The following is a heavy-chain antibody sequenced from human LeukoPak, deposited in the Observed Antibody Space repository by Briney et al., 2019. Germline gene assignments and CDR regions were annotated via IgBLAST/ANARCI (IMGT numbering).Heavy chain of an antibody. CDR2: ISGSGGST. D-gene: IGHD3-3*01. Sequence: QAGGSLRLSCAASGFTFSSYAMSWVRQAPGKGLEWVSAISGSGGSTYYADSVKGRFTISRDNSKNTLYLQMHSLRAGDTAIYYCAKPKMGLQWTVGVFFDYWGQGTLVTVSS. CDR3: AKPKMGLQWTVGVFFDY. J-gene: IGHJ4*02. V-gene: IGHV3-23*01. CDR1: GFTFSSYA.